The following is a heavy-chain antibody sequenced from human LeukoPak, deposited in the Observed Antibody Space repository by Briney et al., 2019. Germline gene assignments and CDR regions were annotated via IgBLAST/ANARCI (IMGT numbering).Heavy chain of an antibody. J-gene: IGHJ4*02. CDR1: GGSISSSHL. CDR3: ARDTPKRYSSGWSAQVAYYFGY. V-gene: IGHV4-4*02. CDR2: IYHGGGT. D-gene: IGHD6-19*01. Sequence: PSGTLSLTCEVSGGSISSSHLWSWVRRPPGKGLEWIGEIYHGGGTNYDLSLKSRVTISVDKSKNQFSLKLSSVTAADTAVYYCARDTPKRYSSGWSAQVAYYFGYWGQGTLVTVSS.